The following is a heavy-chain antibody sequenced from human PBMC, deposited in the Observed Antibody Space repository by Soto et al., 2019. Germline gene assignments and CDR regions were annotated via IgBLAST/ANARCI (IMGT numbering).Heavy chain of an antibody. D-gene: IGHD2-15*01. CDR1: AGTFNNHS. CDR3: VIDLGYFDF. J-gene: IGHJ4*02. Sequence: QVQLVQSGTEVKKPGSSVAVSCQASAGTFNNHSLSWLRQAPGQGLEWMGRSIPILRRADYSQKFQGRLTLTVDKSTSTADMELSSLTSEDTAMYYCVIDLGYFDFWGQGTLVTVSS. CDR2: SIPILRRA. V-gene: IGHV1-69*02.